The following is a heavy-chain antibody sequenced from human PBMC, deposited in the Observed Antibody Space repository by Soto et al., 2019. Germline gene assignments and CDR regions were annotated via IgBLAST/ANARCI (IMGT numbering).Heavy chain of an antibody. Sequence: TETLSLTCTGSGGSISSYYWSWIRQPPGKGLEWIGYMYNTGSTIYNPSLKSRVTISVDTSKNQFSLKLNSVTAADTAVYYCARDLWGYCGADCYPLDVWGQGTTVTVS. CDR3: ARDLWGYCGADCYPLDV. J-gene: IGHJ6*02. CDR1: GGSISSYY. V-gene: IGHV4-59*01. CDR2: MYNTGST. D-gene: IGHD2-21*02.